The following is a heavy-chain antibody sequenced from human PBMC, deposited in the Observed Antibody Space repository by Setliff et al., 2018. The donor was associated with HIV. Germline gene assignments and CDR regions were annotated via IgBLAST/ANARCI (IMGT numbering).Heavy chain of an antibody. CDR3: ARQSPQIRYLDWLNAFDI. J-gene: IGHJ3*02. V-gene: IGHV4-38-2*01. CDR2: IYHSGST. Sequence: PSETLSLTCAVSGYSISSGYYWGWIRQPPGKGLEWIGSIYHSGSTYYKSSLKSRVTISVDTSKNQFSLKLSSVTAADTAVYYCARQSPQIRYLDWLNAFDIWGQGTMITVSS. CDR1: GYSISSGYY. D-gene: IGHD3-9*01.